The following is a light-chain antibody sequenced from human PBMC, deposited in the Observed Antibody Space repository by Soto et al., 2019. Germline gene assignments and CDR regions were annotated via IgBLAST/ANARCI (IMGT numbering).Light chain of an antibody. CDR3: KSYAGSNTYV. V-gene: IGLV2-8*01. Sequence: SVLTQPTSASGSPGQSVTISCTGTKNDIGVYDFVSWYQHHPGKAPRLIIYEVVQRPSGVPDRFSGSKSGNTASLTVSGLQAADDADYFCKSYAGSNTYVSRRGTTVTVL. J-gene: IGLJ1*01. CDR1: KNDIGVYDF. CDR2: EVV.